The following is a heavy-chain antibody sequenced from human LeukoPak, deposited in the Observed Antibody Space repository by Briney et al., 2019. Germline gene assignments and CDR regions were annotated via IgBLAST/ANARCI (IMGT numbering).Heavy chain of an antibody. Sequence: PGGSLRLSCAASGFTFSSYAMSWVRQAPGKGLEWVSSVSGSGTNTDYADSVKGRFTISRDNSKNTVNVQMNSLRAEDTAVYYCAKATSPVHSRSWFDSWGQGTLVTVSS. CDR3: AKATSPVHSRSWFDS. J-gene: IGHJ5*01. V-gene: IGHV3-23*01. D-gene: IGHD6-13*01. CDR1: GFTFSSYA. CDR2: VSGSGTNT.